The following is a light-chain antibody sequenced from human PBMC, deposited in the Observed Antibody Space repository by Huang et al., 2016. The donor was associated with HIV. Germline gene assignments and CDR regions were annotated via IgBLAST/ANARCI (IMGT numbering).Light chain of an antibody. CDR2: GAS. CDR3: HQYGSPPFT. CDR1: QSISSSS. V-gene: IGKV3-20*01. Sequence: EIVLTQSPGTLSLSPGERATLSCMASQSISSSSLAWYLQKPGQAPTLLIHGASTRATDIPDRFSGSGSGTDFTLTISRLEPEDFAVYYCHQYGSPPFTFGPGTKVDIK. J-gene: IGKJ3*01.